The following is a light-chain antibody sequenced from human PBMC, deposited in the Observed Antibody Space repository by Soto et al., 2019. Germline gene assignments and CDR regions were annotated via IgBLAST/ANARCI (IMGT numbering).Light chain of an antibody. J-gene: IGKJ1*01. CDR2: AAS. V-gene: IGKV1-9*01. CDR1: QGISSY. Sequence: DIQLTQSPSFLSASVGDRVTITCRASQGISSYLAWYQQKPGKAPKLLIYAASTLQSGVPSRFSGSGSGTEFTLTISILHPEDFATYYCQQLNSYPRTFGQGTKVEIK. CDR3: QQLNSYPRT.